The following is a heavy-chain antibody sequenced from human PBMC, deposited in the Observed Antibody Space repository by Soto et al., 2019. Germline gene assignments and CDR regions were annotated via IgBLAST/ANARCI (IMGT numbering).Heavy chain of an antibody. Sequence: GESLKISCKGSGYSFTSYWIGWVRQMPGKGLEWMGIIYPGDSDTRYSPSFQGRVPITADESISTAYLQWSSLKASDTAMYYCARRRGGFDYGGNYYFDYWGQGTLVTVSS. D-gene: IGHD4-17*01. V-gene: IGHV5-51*01. CDR2: IYPGDSDT. CDR3: ARRRGGFDYGGNYYFDY. J-gene: IGHJ4*02. CDR1: GYSFTSYW.